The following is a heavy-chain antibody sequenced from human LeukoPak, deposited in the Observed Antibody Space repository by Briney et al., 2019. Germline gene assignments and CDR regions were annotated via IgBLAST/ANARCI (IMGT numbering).Heavy chain of an antibody. CDR3: ARDFFGRAAGTGNWFDP. J-gene: IGHJ5*02. V-gene: IGHV4-38-2*02. Sequence: PSETLSRTCSVSGYSITSGYYWGWIRPSPGKGLEWIGSVYHDGSTYYNPSLKSRVTVSVDTSKNQISLSLSSVTATDTAVYYCARDFFGRAAGTGNWFDPWGQGTLVTVSS. D-gene: IGHD6-13*01. CDR2: VYHDGST. CDR1: GYSITSGYY.